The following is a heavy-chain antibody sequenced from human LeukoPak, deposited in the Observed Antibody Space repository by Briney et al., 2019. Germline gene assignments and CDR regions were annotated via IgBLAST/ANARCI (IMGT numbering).Heavy chain of an antibody. CDR1: GFTLSNFA. D-gene: IGHD1-26*01. V-gene: IGHV3-13*01. J-gene: IGHJ4*02. CDR2: IGTAGDT. Sequence: PGGSLRLSCAASGFTLSNFAMHWVRQATGKGLERVSAIGTAGDTFYPGSVKGRFTISRGNAKNSLYLQMNNLRAEDTAVYYCARQMTPHGNFDYWGQGTLVTVSS. CDR3: ARQMTPHGNFDY.